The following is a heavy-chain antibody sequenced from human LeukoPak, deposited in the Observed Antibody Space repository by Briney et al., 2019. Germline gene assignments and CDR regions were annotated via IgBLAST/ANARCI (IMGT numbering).Heavy chain of an antibody. CDR3: AKTTTGYSSGRFPGWPVDY. V-gene: IGHV3-23*01. CDR1: GFTFDSYA. J-gene: IGHJ4*02. D-gene: IGHD6-19*01. Sequence: GGSLRLSCAASGFTFDSYAMSWVRQAPGKGLEWVSHISGNGGSTYYADSVKGRFTISRDNSKNTLYLQMDSLRAEDTAVYYCAKTTTGYSSGRFPGWPVDYWGQGTLVTVSS. CDR2: ISGNGGST.